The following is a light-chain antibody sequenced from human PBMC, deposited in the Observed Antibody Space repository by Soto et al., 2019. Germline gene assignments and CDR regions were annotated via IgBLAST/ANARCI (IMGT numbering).Light chain of an antibody. V-gene: IGKV3-15*01. CDR1: QSISSK. Sequence: EIVMTQSPATLSVSPGEGATLSCRASQSISSKLAWYQQKPGRAPMLLIYGASTRATGIPARFSGSGSGTEFTLTISSLQSEDFAVYYCQQYNNWPYTFGQGTKLEIK. CDR3: QQYNNWPYT. CDR2: GAS. J-gene: IGKJ2*01.